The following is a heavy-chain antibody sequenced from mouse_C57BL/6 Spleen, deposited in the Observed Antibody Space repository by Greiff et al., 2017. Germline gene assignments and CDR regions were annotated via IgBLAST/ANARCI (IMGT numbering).Heavy chain of an antibody. CDR3: AREAAYYGNYVDYFDY. CDR2: INPNNGGT. CDR1: GYTFTDYN. D-gene: IGHD2-10*01. V-gene: IGHV1-22*01. Sequence: EVKLMESGPELVKPGASVKMSCKASGYTFTDYNMHWVKQSHGKSLEWIGYINPNNGGTSYNQKFKGKATLTVNKSSSTAYMELRSLTSEDSAVYYCAREAAYYGNYVDYFDYWGQGTTLTVSS. J-gene: IGHJ2*01.